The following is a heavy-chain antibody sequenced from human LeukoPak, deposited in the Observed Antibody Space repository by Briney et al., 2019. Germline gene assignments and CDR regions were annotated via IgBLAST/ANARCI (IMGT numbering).Heavy chain of an antibody. CDR2: INHSGST. Sequence: SETLSLTRAVYGGSFSGYYWSWIRQPPGKGLEWIGEINHSGSTNYNPSLKSRVTISVDTSKNQFSLKLSSVTAADTAVYYCARTGYYYDSSGYPPSYWGQGTLVTVSS. J-gene: IGHJ4*02. V-gene: IGHV4-34*01. D-gene: IGHD3-22*01. CDR3: ARTGYYYDSSGYPPSY. CDR1: GGSFSGYY.